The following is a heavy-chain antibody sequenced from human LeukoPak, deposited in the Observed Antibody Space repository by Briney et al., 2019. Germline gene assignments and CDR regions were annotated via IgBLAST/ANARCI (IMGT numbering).Heavy chain of an antibody. CDR2: IKQDGSEK. Sequence: GGSLRLSCAASGFIFSNYWMSWVRQAPGKGLEWVANIKQDGSEKYYVDSVKGRFSISRDNAKNSLSLQMNSLRAEDTAVYYCARDNQYYDFWSGYVWFDPWGQGTLVTVSS. CDR3: ARDNQYYDFWSGYVWFDP. CDR1: GFIFSNYW. D-gene: IGHD3-3*01. J-gene: IGHJ5*02. V-gene: IGHV3-7*01.